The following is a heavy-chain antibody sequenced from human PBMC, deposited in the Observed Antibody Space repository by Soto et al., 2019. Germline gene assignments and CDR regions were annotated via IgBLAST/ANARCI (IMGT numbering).Heavy chain of an antibody. CDR3: ARDTPDY. CDR2: ISYDGGNK. J-gene: IGHJ4*02. D-gene: IGHD2-15*01. CDR1: GFTFSSYA. V-gene: IGHV3-30-3*01. Sequence: QVQLVESGGGVVQPGRSLRLSCAASGFTFSSYAMHWVRQAPGKGLEWVAVISYDGGNKYYADSVKGRFLISRDKSKYTLYLQRNSLRAEDAAVYYCARDTPDYWGQGTLVTVSS.